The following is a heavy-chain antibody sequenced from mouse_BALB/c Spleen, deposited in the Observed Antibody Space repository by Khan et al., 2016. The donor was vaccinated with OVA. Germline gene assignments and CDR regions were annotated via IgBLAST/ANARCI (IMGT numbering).Heavy chain of an antibody. CDR3: ARRVLRWDFDY. CDR1: GYTFINYW. CDR2: INPSTGYT. Sequence: QIQLVQSGAELAKPGASVKMSCKASGYTFINYWILWVKQRLGQGLEWIGYINPSTGYTEYNQNFKDKATLTADKSSSKAYMQLSSLTSEDSAVYYCARRVLRWDFDYWGQGTTLTVSS. V-gene: IGHV1-7*01. J-gene: IGHJ2*01. D-gene: IGHD1-1*01.